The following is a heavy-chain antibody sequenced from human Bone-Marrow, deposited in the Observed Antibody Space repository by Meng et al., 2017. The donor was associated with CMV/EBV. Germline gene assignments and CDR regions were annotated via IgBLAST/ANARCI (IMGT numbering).Heavy chain of an antibody. CDR3: ARDRLGRGEYSSSS. CDR1: GGTFSRYA. J-gene: IGHJ5*02. CDR2: IIPIFGTA. D-gene: IGHD6-6*01. Sequence: ASGGTFSRYAISWVRQAPGQGLEWMGGIIPIFGTANYAQKFQGRVTITTDESTSTAYMELSSLRSEDTAVYYCARDRLGRGEYSSSSWGQGTLVTVSS. V-gene: IGHV1-69*05.